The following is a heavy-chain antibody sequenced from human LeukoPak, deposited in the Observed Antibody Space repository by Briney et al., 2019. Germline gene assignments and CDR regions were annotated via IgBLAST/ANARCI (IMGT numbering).Heavy chain of an antibody. V-gene: IGHV3-23*01. CDR2: ITDSGGYT. CDR1: GLTFSRYA. CDR3: ATYPRPHFNY. J-gene: IGHJ4*02. Sequence: GGSLRLSCVASGLTFSRYAMSWVRQAPGKGLQWVSGITDSGGYTYYADSVKGRFTISRDNSRYTLYLQMNSLRAEDTAVYYCATYPRPHFNYWGQGTLVTVSS. D-gene: IGHD2-2*02.